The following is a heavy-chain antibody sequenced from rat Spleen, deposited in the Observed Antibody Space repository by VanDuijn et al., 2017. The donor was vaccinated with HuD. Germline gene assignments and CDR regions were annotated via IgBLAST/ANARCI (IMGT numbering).Heavy chain of an antibody. CDR2: ISTSGGST. V-gene: IGHV5S23*01. CDR3: TRGGRWYLDF. J-gene: IGHJ1*01. D-gene: IGHD1-11*01. Sequence: EVQLVESGGGLVQPGRSLKLSCAASGFSFENYDMAWVRQAPTKGLEWVASISTSGGSTYYRDSVKGRFTVSSDNSKNTLYLQMNSLRSEDTATYYCTRGGRWYLDFWGPGTMVTVSS. CDR1: GFSFENYD.